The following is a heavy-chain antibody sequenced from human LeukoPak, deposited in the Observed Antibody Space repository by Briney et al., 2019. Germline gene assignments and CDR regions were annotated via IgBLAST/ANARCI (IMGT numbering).Heavy chain of an antibody. V-gene: IGHV3-30*02. CDR2: IRYDGSNK. J-gene: IGHJ4*02. D-gene: IGHD3-22*01. Sequence: QPGGSLRLSCAASGFTFSTYGMHWVRQAPGKGLEWVAFIRYDGSNKYCADSVKGRFTISRDNSKNTLYLQMNSLRAEDTAVYYCAKDRSGYPFDYWGQGTLATVSS. CDR3: AKDRSGYPFDY. CDR1: GFTFSTYG.